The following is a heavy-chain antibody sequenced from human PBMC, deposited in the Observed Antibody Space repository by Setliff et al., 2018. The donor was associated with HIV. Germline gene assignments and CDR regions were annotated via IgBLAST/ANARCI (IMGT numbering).Heavy chain of an antibody. D-gene: IGHD3-3*01. Sequence: VSCKASGGTFSSYSISWVRQAPGQGLEWMGRILPIFGTRDYAQKFQGRVTITADKSTSTGYMELRSLKSDDTAVYYCARGGGYNFWSGYNTMYYFDYWGQGTLVTVS. CDR3: ARGGGYNFWSGYNTMYYFDY. J-gene: IGHJ4*02. CDR1: GGTFSSYS. V-gene: IGHV1-69*06. CDR2: ILPIFGTR.